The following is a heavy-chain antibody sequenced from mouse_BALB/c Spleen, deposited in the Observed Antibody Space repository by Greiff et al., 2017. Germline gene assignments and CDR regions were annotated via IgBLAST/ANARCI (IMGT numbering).Heavy chain of an antibody. V-gene: IGHV14-3*02. CDR2: IDPANGDT. CDR1: GFNIKDTY. D-gene: IGHD4-1*01. Sequence: VQLKESGAELVKPGASVKLSCTASGFNIKDTYMHWVKQRPEQGLEWIGRIDPANGDTKYDPKFQGKATITADTSSNTAYLQLSSLTSEDTAVYYCARGTGYFDYWGQGTTLTVSS. J-gene: IGHJ2*01. CDR3: ARGTGYFDY.